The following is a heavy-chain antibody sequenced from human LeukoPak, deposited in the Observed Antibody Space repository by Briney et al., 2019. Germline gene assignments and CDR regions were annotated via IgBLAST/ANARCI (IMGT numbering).Heavy chain of an antibody. V-gene: IGHV3-30*04. Sequence: GGSLRLSCAASGFTFSTYAMHWVRQAPGKGLEWVAVISYDGSNKYYADSVKGRFTISRDNSKNTLYLQMNSLRDEDTAVYYCARDGGQQLVFATKLHKWFDSWGQGILVTVSS. J-gene: IGHJ5*01. CDR3: ARDGGQQLVFATKLHKWFDS. CDR1: GFTFSTYA. CDR2: ISYDGSNK. D-gene: IGHD6-13*01.